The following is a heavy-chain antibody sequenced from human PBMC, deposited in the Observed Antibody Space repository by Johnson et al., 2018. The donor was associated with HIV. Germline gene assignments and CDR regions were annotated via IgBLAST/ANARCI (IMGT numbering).Heavy chain of an antibody. J-gene: IGHJ3*02. CDR1: GFTVSNNY. V-gene: IGHV3-66*02. D-gene: IGHD1-26*01. CDR2: IHSGGSR. Sequence: VQLVESGGGVVQPGGSLRLSCAASGFTVSNNYMNWVRQAPGKGLEWVSVIHSGGSRYYGDSVKGRFTNARDNSQNSLYLQMNSLRTEDTALYYCAKAQGSLPVEIYAFDIWGQGTMVTVSS. CDR3: AKAQGSLPVEIYAFDI.